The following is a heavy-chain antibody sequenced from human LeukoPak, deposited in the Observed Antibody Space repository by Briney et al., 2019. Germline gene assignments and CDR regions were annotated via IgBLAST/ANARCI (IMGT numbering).Heavy chain of an antibody. CDR2: IYYSGST. D-gene: IGHD3-16*02. J-gene: IGHJ5*02. Sequence: SETLSLTCTVSGGSISSSSYYWGWIRQPPGKGLGWIGSIYYSGSTYYNPSPKSRVTISVDTSKNQFSLKLSSVTAADTAVYYCARGSGGPGGYYDYVWGSYRPHWFDPWGQGTLVTVSS. CDR3: ARGSGGPGGYYDYVWGSYRPHWFDP. V-gene: IGHV4-39*01. CDR1: GGSISSSSYY.